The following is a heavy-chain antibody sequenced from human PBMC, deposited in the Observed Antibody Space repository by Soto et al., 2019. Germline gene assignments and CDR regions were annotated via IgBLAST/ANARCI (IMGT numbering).Heavy chain of an antibody. D-gene: IGHD2-8*01. CDR1: GGTFSSYA. V-gene: IGHV1-69*13. J-gene: IGHJ3*02. CDR2: IIPIFGTA. Sequence: ASVKVSCKASGGTFSSYAISWVRQAPGQGLEWMGGIIPIFGTANYAQKFQGRVTITADESTSTAYMELSSLRSEDTAVYYCASPKGMLNDAFDIWGQGTMVTVSS. CDR3: ASPKGMLNDAFDI.